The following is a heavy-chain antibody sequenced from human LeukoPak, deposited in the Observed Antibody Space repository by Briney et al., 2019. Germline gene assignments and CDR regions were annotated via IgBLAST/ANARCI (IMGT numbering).Heavy chain of an antibody. J-gene: IGHJ4*02. Sequence: GGSLRLSCAASGFTFSSSAMSWVRQVPGKGLEWVSGISASGGSTYYADSVRGRFTISRDNSKNTLYVQMNSLRDEDTAVYYCARDWNVWYFDYWGQGTLVTVSS. CDR3: ARDWNVWYFDY. D-gene: IGHD1-1*01. CDR2: ISASGGST. V-gene: IGHV3-23*01. CDR1: GFTFSSSA.